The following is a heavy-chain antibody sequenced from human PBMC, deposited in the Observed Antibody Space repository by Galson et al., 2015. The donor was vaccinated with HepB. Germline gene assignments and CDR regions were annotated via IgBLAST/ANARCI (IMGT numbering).Heavy chain of an antibody. CDR1: GFTFSNFW. CDR2: IKQDGSEK. J-gene: IGHJ3*02. V-gene: IGHV3-7*01. Sequence: SLRLSCAASGFTFSNFWMSWVRQAPGKGLEWVANIKQDGSEKYDVDSVKGRFTISRDNAKNSLYLQMNSLRAEDTAVYYWARCRAAVGYAFDIWGQGTMVTVSS. CDR3: ARCRAAVGYAFDI. D-gene: IGHD2-2*01.